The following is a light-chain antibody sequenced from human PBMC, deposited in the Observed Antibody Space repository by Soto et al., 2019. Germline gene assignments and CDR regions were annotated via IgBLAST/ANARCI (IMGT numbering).Light chain of an antibody. CDR3: QHFKSFPIT. CDR2: KSS. CDR1: QGISTL. V-gene: IGKV1-9*01. Sequence: DIQLTQSPSSLSASVGDRVTITCRASQGISTLLAWYQQKPGKAPKVLIYKSSLLQSGVPSRFSGSGSGTDFTLTISSLQPEDFATYYCQHFKSFPITFGQGTRLDIK. J-gene: IGKJ5*01.